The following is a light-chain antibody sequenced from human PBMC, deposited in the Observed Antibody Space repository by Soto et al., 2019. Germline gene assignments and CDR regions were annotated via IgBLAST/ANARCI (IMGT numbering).Light chain of an antibody. Sequence: QSVLTQPASVSGSPGQSITISCTGASSDVGDYNSVSWYQQHPGKAPKLIIYNVNTRPSGVSDRFSGSKSGNTASLTISGLQAEDEADYYCSSSSSSSTLVVFGGGTKLPVL. CDR2: NVN. CDR1: SSDVGDYNS. J-gene: IGLJ2*01. V-gene: IGLV2-14*03. CDR3: SSSSSSSTLVV.